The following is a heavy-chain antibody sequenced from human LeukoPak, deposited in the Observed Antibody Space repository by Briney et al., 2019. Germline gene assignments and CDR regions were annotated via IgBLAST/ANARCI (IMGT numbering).Heavy chain of an antibody. CDR3: ATPARRLRDGNYFDY. CDR2: FDPEDGET. V-gene: IGHV1-24*01. Sequence: ASVKVSCKVSGYTLTELSMHWVRQAPGKGLEWMGGFDPEDGETIYAQKFQGRVTMTEDTSTDTAYMELSSLRSVDTAVYYCATPARRLRDGNYFDYWGQGTLVTVSS. J-gene: IGHJ4*02. D-gene: IGHD2-21*02. CDR1: GYTLTELS.